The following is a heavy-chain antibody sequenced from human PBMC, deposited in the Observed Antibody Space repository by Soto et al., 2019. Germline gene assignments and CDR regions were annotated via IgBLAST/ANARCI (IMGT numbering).Heavy chain of an antibody. CDR3: AIVNGIVAARGKWADSLWGRYL. J-gene: IGHJ6*02. CDR2: IIPIFGTA. Sequence: ASVKGSCKASGGTFSSYAISWVRQAPGQGLEWMGGIIPIFGTANYAQKFQGRVTSTVDESTSTAYMELISLRPEDTTVYYCAIVNGIVAARGKWADSLWGRYLSRQGATV. CDR1: GGTFSSYA. D-gene: IGHD6-6*01. V-gene: IGHV1-69*13.